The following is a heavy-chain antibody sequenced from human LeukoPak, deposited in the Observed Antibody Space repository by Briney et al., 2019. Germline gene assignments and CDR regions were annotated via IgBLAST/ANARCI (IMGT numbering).Heavy chain of an antibody. D-gene: IGHD6-6*01. CDR3: ARDGKEQLVYYYYYMDV. Sequence: GGSLRLSCAASGFTFSSYAMHWVRQAPGKRLEWVAVISYDGSNKYYADSVKGRFTISRDNSKSTLYLQMNSLRAEDTAVYYCARDGKEQLVYYYYYMDVWGKGTTVTVSS. V-gene: IGHV3-30*01. J-gene: IGHJ6*03. CDR1: GFTFSSYA. CDR2: ISYDGSNK.